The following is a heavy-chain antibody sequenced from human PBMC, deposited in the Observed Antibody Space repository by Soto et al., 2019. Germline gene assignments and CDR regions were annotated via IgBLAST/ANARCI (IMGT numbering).Heavy chain of an antibody. V-gene: IGHV3-30*18. CDR1: GFTFSSYG. D-gene: IGHD5-18*01. Sequence: PGGSLRLSCAASGFTFSSYGMHWVRQAPGKGLEWVAVISYDGSNKYYADSVKGRFTISRDNSKNTLYLQMNSLRAEDTAVYYCAKVGYSYDIDYWGQGTLVTVSS. CDR3: AKVGYSYDIDY. J-gene: IGHJ4*02. CDR2: ISYDGSNK.